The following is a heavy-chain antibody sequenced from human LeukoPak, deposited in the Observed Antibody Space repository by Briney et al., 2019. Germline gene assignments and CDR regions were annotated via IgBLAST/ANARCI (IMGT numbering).Heavy chain of an antibody. J-gene: IGHJ4*02. CDR2: INKDGSVT. CDR1: GFTFSSSW. D-gene: IGHD1-26*01. Sequence: GGSLRLSCAASGFTFSSSWIHWVRQAPGEGLVWVSRINKDGSVTDYAESVKGRFSISRDNAKNTLYLQMNSLGVEDTAIYYCVKVRGRARVGYFDYWGQGTLVTVSS. V-gene: IGHV3-74*01. CDR3: VKVRGRARVGYFDY.